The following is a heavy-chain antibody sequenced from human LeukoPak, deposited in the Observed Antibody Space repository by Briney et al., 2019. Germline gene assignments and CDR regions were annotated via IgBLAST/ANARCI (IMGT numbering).Heavy chain of an antibody. CDR3: ARRRGWGSTDWYFDP. Sequence: GESLQISCQGSGYTFTNYWIGWVRQMPGKGLEYMGMIFPGDSNTRYSPSFQGQVTISADKSISTAYLQWSSLKASNTAIYYCARRRGWGSTDWYFDPWGRGTLVTVSS. D-gene: IGHD3-10*01. V-gene: IGHV5-51*01. J-gene: IGHJ2*01. CDR2: IFPGDSNT. CDR1: GYTFTNYW.